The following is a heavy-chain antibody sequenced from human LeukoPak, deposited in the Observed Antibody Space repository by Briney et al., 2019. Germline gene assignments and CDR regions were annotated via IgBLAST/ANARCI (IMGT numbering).Heavy chain of an antibody. Sequence: GGSLRLSCAVSGFAVSSHAMSWVRQASGKGLEWVSLIGGAGDTFYADSVKGRFVLSRDNSRNTVYLQMNSLRAEDTATYYCVKDYCHGGFCPFPFFDSWGQGTLVTVSS. V-gene: IGHV3-23*01. CDR1: GFAVSSHA. CDR3: VKDYCHGGFCPFPFFDS. CDR2: IGGAGDT. D-gene: IGHD2-15*01. J-gene: IGHJ5*01.